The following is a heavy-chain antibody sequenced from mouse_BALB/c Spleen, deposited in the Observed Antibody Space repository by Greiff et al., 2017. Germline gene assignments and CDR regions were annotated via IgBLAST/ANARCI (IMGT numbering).Heavy chain of an antibody. D-gene: IGHD1-1*01. CDR2: ISYDGSN. Sequence: EVKLVESGPGLVKPSQSLSLTCSVTGYSITSGYYWNWIRQFPGNKLEWMGYISYDGSNNYNPSLKNRISITRDTSKNQFFLKLNSVTTEDTATYYCAREAFYYYGSSYGYFDYWGQGTTLTVSS. J-gene: IGHJ2*01. CDR1: GYSITSGYY. V-gene: IGHV3-6*02. CDR3: AREAFYYYGSSYGYFDY.